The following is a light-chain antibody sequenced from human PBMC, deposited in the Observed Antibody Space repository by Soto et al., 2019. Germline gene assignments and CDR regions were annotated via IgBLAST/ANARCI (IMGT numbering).Light chain of an antibody. Sequence: QSVLTQPASVSGSPGQSITISCSGTHNLVSWYQHVPGKGPRLIIYEVTERPSGVSSRFSGSKSVDTASLIISGLQAEDEAIYYCCSYVGDHTLVFGGGTKVTVL. CDR3: CSYVGDHTLV. CDR2: EVT. V-gene: IGLV2-23*02. CDR1: HNL. J-gene: IGLJ3*02.